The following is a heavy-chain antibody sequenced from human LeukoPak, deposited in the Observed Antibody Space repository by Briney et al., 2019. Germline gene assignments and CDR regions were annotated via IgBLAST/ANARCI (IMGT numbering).Heavy chain of an antibody. CDR3: ASEYYYDSSGNAFDI. CDR1: GYSFTSYW. Sequence: GESLKISCKGSGYSFTSYWIGWVRQMPGKGLEWLGIIYPGDSNTRYSPSFQGQVTISADKSISTAYLQWSSLKASDTAMYYCASEYYYDSSGNAFDIWGQGTMVTVSS. J-gene: IGHJ3*02. D-gene: IGHD3-22*01. CDR2: IYPGDSNT. V-gene: IGHV5-51*01.